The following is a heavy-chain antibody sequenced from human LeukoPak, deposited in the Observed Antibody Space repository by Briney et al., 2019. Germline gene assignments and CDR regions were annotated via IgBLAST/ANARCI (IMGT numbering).Heavy chain of an antibody. CDR1: GFTFSGHW. CDR2: TNSDGSSR. Sequence: GGSLRLSCAVSGFTFSGHWLFWVRQAPGKGLEWVSSTNSDGSSRGYTDSVKGRFTVSRDNAKNTLYLQMNSLRAEDTAVYDSASSTCYSWDYWGKGTLVTVSS. CDR3: ASSTCYSWDY. D-gene: IGHD2-15*01. V-gene: IGHV3-74*01. J-gene: IGHJ4*02.